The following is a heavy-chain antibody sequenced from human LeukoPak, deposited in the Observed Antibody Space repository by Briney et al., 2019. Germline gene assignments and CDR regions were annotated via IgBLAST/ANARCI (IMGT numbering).Heavy chain of an antibody. CDR3: ARSALGGLWFGELSYYYYYYYMDV. CDR1: GFTFSSYA. Sequence: GGSLRLSCAVSGFTFSSYAMSWVRQAPGKGLEWVSSISSSSSYIYYADSVKGRFTISRDNAKDSLYLQMNSLRAEDKAVYYCARSALGGLWFGELSYYYYYYYMDVWGKGTTVTVSS. V-gene: IGHV3-21*01. J-gene: IGHJ6*03. CDR2: ISSSSSYI. D-gene: IGHD3-10*01.